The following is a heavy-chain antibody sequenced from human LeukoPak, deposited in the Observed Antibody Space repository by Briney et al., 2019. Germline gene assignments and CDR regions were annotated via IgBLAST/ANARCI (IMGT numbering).Heavy chain of an antibody. CDR1: GCSISSSGLY. Sequence: SETLSLTCTVSGCSISSSGLYWVRLRQAQGMELEWFVNSSCGWNTYYNPSLKSRVTMSVDTSRNQFCLKLSSVTAADTAVYYCARGLQVYSSSWYKGRYFDYWGQGTLVTVSS. CDR3: ARGLQVYSSSWYKGRYFDY. CDR2: SSCGWNT. V-gene: IGHV4-39*01. J-gene: IGHJ4*02. D-gene: IGHD6-13*01.